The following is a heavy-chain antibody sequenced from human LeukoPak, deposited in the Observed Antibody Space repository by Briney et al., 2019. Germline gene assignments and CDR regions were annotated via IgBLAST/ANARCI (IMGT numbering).Heavy chain of an antibody. D-gene: IGHD3-3*01. J-gene: IGHJ4*02. Sequence: GGSLRLSCAASKFIFSSYSMNWVRQAPGKGLEWVSYISSSSSTIYYADSVKGRFTISRDNAKNSLFLQMSSLRAEDTAVYYCARTDYDFWSGYPYFDYWGQGTLVTVSS. CDR1: KFIFSSYS. CDR3: ARTDYDFWSGYPYFDY. V-gene: IGHV3-48*01. CDR2: ISSSSSTI.